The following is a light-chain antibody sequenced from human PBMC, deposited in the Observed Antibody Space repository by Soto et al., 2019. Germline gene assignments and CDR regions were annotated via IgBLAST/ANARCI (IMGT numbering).Light chain of an antibody. CDR3: QQSSRTPRT. CDR2: TAS. V-gene: IGKV1-5*03. Sequence: DIQMTQSPSSLSASVGDRVTITCRASQTISSCLAWYQQKPGKAPKLLIYTASTLQSGVPSRFSGRGSGTEFTLTISSLQSEDFATYYCQQSSRTPRTFGPGTKGDIK. J-gene: IGKJ1*01. CDR1: QTISSC.